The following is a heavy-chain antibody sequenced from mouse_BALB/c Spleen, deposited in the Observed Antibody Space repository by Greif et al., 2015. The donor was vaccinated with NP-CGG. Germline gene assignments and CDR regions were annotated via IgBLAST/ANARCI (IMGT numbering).Heavy chain of an antibody. D-gene: IGHD1-1*01. J-gene: IGHJ1*01. V-gene: IGHV1-9*01. CDR2: ILPGSGST. CDR1: GYTFSSYW. Sequence: VKLMESGAELMKPGASVKISCKATGYTFSSYWIEWVKQRPGHGLEWIGEILPGSGSTNYNEKFKGKATFTADTSSNPAYMQLSSLTSEDSAVYYCARRSYYGSSYGYFDVWGAGTTVTVSS. CDR3: ARRSYYGSSYGYFDV.